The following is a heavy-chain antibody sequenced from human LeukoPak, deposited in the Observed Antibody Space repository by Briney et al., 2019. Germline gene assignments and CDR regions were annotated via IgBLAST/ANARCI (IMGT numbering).Heavy chain of an antibody. CDR2: LYYSGST. V-gene: IGHV4-39*07. Sequence: SETLSLTCTVSGDSITGSSHSWGWIRQPPGKRLEWIGDLYYSGSTYFKPSRESRFTTSVGTPKNQFSLKLSSVTAADTAVYYCARGRAPIVLMVYATYFDYWGQGTLVTVSS. CDR3: ARGRAPIVLMVYATYFDY. D-gene: IGHD2-8*01. J-gene: IGHJ4*02. CDR1: GDSITGSSHS.